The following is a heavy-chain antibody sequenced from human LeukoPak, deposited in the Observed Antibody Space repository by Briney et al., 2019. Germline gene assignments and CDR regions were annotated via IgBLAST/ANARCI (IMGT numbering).Heavy chain of an antibody. V-gene: IGHV4-39*01. CDR1: GASISSSTYY. D-gene: IGHD3-9*01. CDR3: ARGPPYYDVLTGHYRDY. CDR2: VYYNGST. Sequence: SETLSLTCSVSGASISSSTYYWGWIRQPPGKGLEWIGRVYYNGSTHYNPSLKSRITISVDMSKNQVSLKLSAVTAADTAMYYCARGPPYYDVLTGHYRDYWGQGTLVTVSS. J-gene: IGHJ4*02.